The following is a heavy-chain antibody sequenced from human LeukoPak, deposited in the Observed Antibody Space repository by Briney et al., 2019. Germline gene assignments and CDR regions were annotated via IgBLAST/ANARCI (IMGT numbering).Heavy chain of an antibody. V-gene: IGHV4-30-2*05. Sequence: SETLSLTCAVSGGSISSGGYSWSWIRQPPGKGLEWIGYIFHSGSTYYNPSLKSRVTISVDTSKNQFSLKLSSVTAADTAVYYCARVPVKSDTTLYLISSSSTDYWGQGTLVTVSS. J-gene: IGHJ4*02. CDR1: GGSISSGGYS. CDR3: ARVPVKSDTTLYLISSSSTDY. CDR2: IFHSGST. D-gene: IGHD6-6*01.